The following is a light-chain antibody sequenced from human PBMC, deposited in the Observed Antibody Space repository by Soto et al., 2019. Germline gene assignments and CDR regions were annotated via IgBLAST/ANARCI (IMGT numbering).Light chain of an antibody. CDR1: QSVSSN. CDR3: QQYNNWPRT. CDR2: GAS. J-gene: IGKJ1*01. Sequence: EIEMPQAPATLSVSPGERATLSCRASQSVSSNLAWYQQKPGQAPRLLIYGASTRATGIPARFSGSGSGTEFTLIISSLQSEDFAVYYCQQYNNWPRTFGQGTKVDI. V-gene: IGKV3-15*01.